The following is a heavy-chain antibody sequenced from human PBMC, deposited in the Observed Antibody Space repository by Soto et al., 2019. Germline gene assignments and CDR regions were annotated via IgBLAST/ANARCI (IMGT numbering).Heavy chain of an antibody. CDR2: IYYSGST. CDR3: ARKSPLQRFDY. D-gene: IGHD1-1*01. Sequence: QVQLQESGPGLVKPSQTLSLTCTVSGGSISSGDYYWRWIRQPPGKGLEWIGYIYYSGSTYYNPSLKRRVTSSVDTYKTQFSLKLSAVTAAYTAVYYCARKSPLQRFDYWGQGNLVTVSS. CDR1: GGSISSGDYY. J-gene: IGHJ4*02. V-gene: IGHV4-30-4*01.